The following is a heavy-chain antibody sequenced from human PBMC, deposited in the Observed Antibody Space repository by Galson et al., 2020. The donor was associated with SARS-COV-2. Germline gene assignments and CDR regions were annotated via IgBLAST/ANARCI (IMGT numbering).Heavy chain of an antibody. CDR3: VRDGVAFNTCSHYYYMDV. J-gene: IGHJ6*03. CDR2: IRYDGVNR. Sequence: GESLKISCAASGFPFSSFGMYWVRQAPGKGLEWVSFIRYDGVNRNYADSVKGRFTISRDNSKNALYLQMNSLRTEDTAVYYCVRDGVAFNTCSHYYYMDVWGKGTTVSVSS. D-gene: IGHD2-15*01. CDR1: GFPFSSFG. V-gene: IGHV3-30*02.